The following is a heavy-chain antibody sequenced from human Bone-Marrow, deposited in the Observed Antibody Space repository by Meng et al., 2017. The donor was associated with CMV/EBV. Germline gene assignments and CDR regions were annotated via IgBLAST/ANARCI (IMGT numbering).Heavy chain of an antibody. J-gene: IGHJ6*02. CDR1: GGSISSYY. V-gene: IGHV4-59*01. D-gene: IGHD6-19*01. Sequence: GSLRLSCTVSGGSISSYYWSWIRQPPGKGLEWIGYSYYSVSTNYNPSLRSRVTISVDTSKIQFSLKLSSVTAADTAVYYCARDLAVAGTDGMDVWGQGTTVTVSS. CDR2: SYYSVST. CDR3: ARDLAVAGTDGMDV.